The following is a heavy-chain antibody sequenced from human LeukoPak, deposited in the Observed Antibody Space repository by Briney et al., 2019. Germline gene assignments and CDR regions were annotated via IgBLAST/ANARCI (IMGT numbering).Heavy chain of an antibody. V-gene: IGHV3-48*03. CDR1: GFTFSSYA. CDR2: ISSSGRTI. CDR3: AREASPSGYYFDS. Sequence: GGSLRLSCAASGFTFSSYAMSWVRQAPGKGLEWVSYISSSGRTIYYADSVKGRFTMSRDNAKNSLDLQMNSLRAEDTAVYYCAREASPSGYYFDSWGQGTLVTVSS. D-gene: IGHD1-14*01. J-gene: IGHJ4*02.